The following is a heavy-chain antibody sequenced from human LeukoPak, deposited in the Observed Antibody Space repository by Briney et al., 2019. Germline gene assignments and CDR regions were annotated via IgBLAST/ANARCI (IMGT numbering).Heavy chain of an antibody. CDR1: GFPFSSYA. J-gene: IGHJ4*02. CDR3: ASLFGELSGDY. V-gene: IGHV3-30-3*01. D-gene: IGHD3-10*02. Sequence: GALRLSCAASGFPFSSYAMHWVRQAPGKGLEWVAVVSYDGTNEYYADSVKGRFTISRDNSKNTLYLQMNSLRAEDTAMYFCASLFGELSGDYWGQGTLVTVSS. CDR2: VSYDGTNE.